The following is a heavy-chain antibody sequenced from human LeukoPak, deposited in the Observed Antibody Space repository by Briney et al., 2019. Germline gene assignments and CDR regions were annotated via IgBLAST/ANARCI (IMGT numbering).Heavy chain of an antibody. CDR3: ARVRRYSGSYWFDP. V-gene: IGHV4-59*01. CDR1: GGSFSGYY. J-gene: IGHJ5*02. Sequence: SETLSLTCAVYGGSFSGYYWSWIRQPPGKGLEWIGYIYYSGSTNYNPSLKSRVTISVDTSKNQFSLKLSSVTAADTAVYYCARVRRYSGSYWFDPWGQGTLVTVSS. D-gene: IGHD1-26*01. CDR2: IYYSGST.